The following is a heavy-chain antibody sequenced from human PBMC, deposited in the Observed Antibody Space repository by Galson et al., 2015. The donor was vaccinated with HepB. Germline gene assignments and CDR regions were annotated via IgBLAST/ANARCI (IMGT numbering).Heavy chain of an antibody. D-gene: IGHD3-22*01. CDR2: ISGSGGST. CDR3: AKEGYYDSSGCFDY. V-gene: IGHV3-23*01. CDR1: GFTFSSYA. Sequence: SLRLSCAASGFTFSSYATSWVRQAPGKGLEWVSAISGSGGSTYYADSVKGRFTISRDNSKNTLYLQMNSLRAEDTAVYYCAKEGYYDSSGCFDYWGQGTLVTVS. J-gene: IGHJ4*02.